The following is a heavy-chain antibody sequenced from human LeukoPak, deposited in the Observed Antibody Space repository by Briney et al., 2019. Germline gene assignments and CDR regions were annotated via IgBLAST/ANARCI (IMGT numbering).Heavy chain of an antibody. CDR2: INHSGSA. J-gene: IGHJ4*02. Sequence: SSETLSLTCAVYGGSFSGYYWSWIRQPPGMGLEWIGEINHSGSANYNPYLKSRVTISVDTSKSQFSLKLSSVTAADTAVYYCARAYTSSSYFDYWGQGTLVTVSS. CDR3: ARAYTSSSYFDY. CDR1: GGSFSGYY. D-gene: IGHD6-6*01. V-gene: IGHV4-34*01.